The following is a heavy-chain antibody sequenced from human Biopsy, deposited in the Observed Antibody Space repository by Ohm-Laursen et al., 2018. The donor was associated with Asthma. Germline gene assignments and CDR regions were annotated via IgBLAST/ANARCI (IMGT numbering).Heavy chain of an antibody. CDR3: AKESGSNYAFDI. J-gene: IGHJ3*02. D-gene: IGHD1-1*01. Sequence: SLRLSCSASGFTFSSYAMHWVRQAPGKGLEYVSAISSNGGSTYYADSVKGRFTISRDNSKNTLYLQMSSLRAEDTAVYYCAKESGSNYAFDIWGQGTMVTVSS. CDR1: GFTFSSYA. CDR2: ISSNGGST. V-gene: IGHV3-64D*08.